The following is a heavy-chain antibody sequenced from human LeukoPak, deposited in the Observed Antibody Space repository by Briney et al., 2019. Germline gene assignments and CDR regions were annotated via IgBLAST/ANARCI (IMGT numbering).Heavy chain of an antibody. D-gene: IGHD5-18*01. V-gene: IGHV3-30*04. CDR1: GFTFSSYA. Sequence: PGGSLRLSCAASGFTFSSYAMDWVRQAPGKGLEWVAVISYDGSNQHKADSVRGRFTISRDNSKNTLYLQMNSLRAEDTAVYYCARDLHGRYSYGYRRWGQGTLVTVSS. CDR2: ISYDGSNQ. CDR3: ARDLHGRYSYGYRR. J-gene: IGHJ4*02.